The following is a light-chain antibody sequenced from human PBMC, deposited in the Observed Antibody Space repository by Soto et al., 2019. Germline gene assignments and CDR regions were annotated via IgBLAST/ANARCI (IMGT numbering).Light chain of an antibody. CDR1: RRVRRN. V-gene: IGKV3-20*01. CDR3: QQYGSSGT. Sequence: VMAQSPATLSVCPGERGTLSCRACRRVRRNLAWYQQKPGQSPRLLIYGASNRATGCPDRFRGSGSGTDFTLTTSRLEPEDFAVYYSQQYGSSGTFGQRTKLDI. CDR2: GAS. J-gene: IGKJ1*01.